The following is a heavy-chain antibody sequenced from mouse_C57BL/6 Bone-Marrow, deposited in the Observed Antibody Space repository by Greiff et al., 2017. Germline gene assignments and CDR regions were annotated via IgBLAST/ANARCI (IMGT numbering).Heavy chain of an antibody. D-gene: IGHD2-5*01. Sequence: QVQLQQSGAELAKPGASVKLSCKASGYTFTSYWMHWVKQRPGQGLEWIGYINPSSGYTKYNQKFKDKATLTADKSSLTAYMQLSSLTYEDSAVYYCASYSNYDYWGQGTTLTVSS. CDR1: GYTFTSYW. V-gene: IGHV1-7*01. CDR2: INPSSGYT. J-gene: IGHJ2*01. CDR3: ASYSNYDY.